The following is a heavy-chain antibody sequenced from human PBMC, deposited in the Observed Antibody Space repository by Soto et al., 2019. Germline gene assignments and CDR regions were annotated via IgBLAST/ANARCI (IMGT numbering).Heavy chain of an antibody. J-gene: IGHJ6*02. D-gene: IGHD3-3*01. Sequence: LGESLKISCKGSGYSFTSYWIGWVRQMPGKGLEWMGIIYPGDSDTRYSPSFQGQVTISADKSISTAYLQWSSLKASDTAMYYCARLKVRRFLEWSNGMDVWGQGTTVTVSS. CDR1: GYSFTSYW. CDR2: IYPGDSDT. CDR3: ARLKVRRFLEWSNGMDV. V-gene: IGHV5-51*01.